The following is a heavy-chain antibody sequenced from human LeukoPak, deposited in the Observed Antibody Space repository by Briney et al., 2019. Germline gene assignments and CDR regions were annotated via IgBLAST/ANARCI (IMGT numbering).Heavy chain of an antibody. CDR1: GFTFSSYR. CDR3: GRWTGGGNDQYYFDY. D-gene: IGHD4-23*01. V-gene: IGHV3-48*04. CDR2: ISSTSSTI. Sequence: GGSLRLSCAASGFTFSSYRMTWVRQAPGKGLEWVSYISSTSSTIYYADSVKGRFTISRDNAKNSLYLQMNSLRAEDTAVYYCGRWTGGGNDQYYFDYWGQGTLVTVSS. J-gene: IGHJ4*02.